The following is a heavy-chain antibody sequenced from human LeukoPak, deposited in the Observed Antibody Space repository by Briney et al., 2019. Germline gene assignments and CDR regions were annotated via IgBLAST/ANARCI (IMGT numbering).Heavy chain of an antibody. CDR1: GGSISSYY. CDR3: ARWYCTRTTCYYLDY. V-gene: IGHV4-59*01. J-gene: IGHJ4*02. Sequence: SETLSLTCTVSGGSISSYYWSWIRQSPGRGLEYIGHIYSNGRTDYNPSLKSRVTISVDTSRNQFSLRLNSVTAADTAVYFCARWYCTRTTCYYLDYWGQGTLVTVSS. D-gene: IGHD2-2*01. CDR2: IYSNGRT.